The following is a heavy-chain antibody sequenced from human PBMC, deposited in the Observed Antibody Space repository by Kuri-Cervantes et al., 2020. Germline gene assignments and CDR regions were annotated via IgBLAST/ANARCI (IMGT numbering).Heavy chain of an antibody. D-gene: IGHD3-16*01. CDR2: ILYSGST. V-gene: IGHV4-31*02. J-gene: IGHJ4*02. CDR1: GGSISSGGYI. CDR3: ACATILGVPGNFDY. Sequence: LRLSCTVSGGSISSGGYIWSWVRQHPVKGLEWIGYILYSGSTYYNPSLKSRVSRSVDTSQNQFSLRLSSVTAADTAVYYCACATILGVPGNFDYWGQGTLVTVSS.